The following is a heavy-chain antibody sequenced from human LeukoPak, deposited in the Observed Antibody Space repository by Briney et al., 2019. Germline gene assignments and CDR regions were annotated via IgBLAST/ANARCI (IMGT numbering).Heavy chain of an antibody. Sequence: GGSLRLSCAASGFKFSDYSMNWVRQVPGKGLEWVASISAFSTYVYYPDSVKGRFTVSRDNARNSVYLQLDSLRDEDTALYFCARASYWFESSGHPQHYYFDYWGQGTMVVLSS. V-gene: IGHV3-21*01. CDR1: GFKFSDYS. CDR2: ISAFSTYV. D-gene: IGHD6-19*01. J-gene: IGHJ4*02. CDR3: ARASYWFESSGHPQHYYFDY.